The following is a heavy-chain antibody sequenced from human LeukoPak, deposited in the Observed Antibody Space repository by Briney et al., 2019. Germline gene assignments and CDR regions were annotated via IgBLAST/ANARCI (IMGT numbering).Heavy chain of an antibody. CDR2: INPNSGGT. J-gene: IGHJ6*03. CDR3: ARDRLGVYYMDV. Sequence: ASVKVSCKASGYTFTGYYMHWVRQAPGQGLEWMGWINPNSGGTNYAQKLQGRVTMTTDTSTSTAYMELRSLRSDDTAVYYCARDRLGVYYMDVWGKGTTVTVSS. CDR1: GYTFTGYY. V-gene: IGHV1-2*02. D-gene: IGHD3-16*01.